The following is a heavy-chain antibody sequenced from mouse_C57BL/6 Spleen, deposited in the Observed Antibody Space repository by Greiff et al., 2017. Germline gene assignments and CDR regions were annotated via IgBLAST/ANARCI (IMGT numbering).Heavy chain of an antibody. CDR3: AEYYAMDY. J-gene: IGHJ4*01. CDR1: GYTFTSYD. V-gene: IGHV1-85*01. CDR2: IYPRDGST. Sequence: VQLQESGPELVKPGASVKLSSKASGYTFTSYDINWVKQRPGQGLEWIGWIYPRDGSTKYNEKFKGKATLTVDTSSSTAYMELHSLTSEDSAVYFCAEYYAMDYWGQGTSVTVSS.